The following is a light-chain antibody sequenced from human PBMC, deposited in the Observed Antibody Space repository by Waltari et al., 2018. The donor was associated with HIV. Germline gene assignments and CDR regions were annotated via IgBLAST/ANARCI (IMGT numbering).Light chain of an antibody. CDR3: VLYMGSGIVI. V-gene: IGLV8-61*01. CDR2: STD. Sequence: QTVVTQEPSFSVSPGGTVTLTCGLISGSVSTNYYPSWYQQTPGQAPRTLIYSTDTRSSGVPDRFSGSILGNKAALTITGAQADDESDYYCVLYMGSGIVIFGGGTKLTVL. CDR1: SGSVSTNYY. J-gene: IGLJ2*01.